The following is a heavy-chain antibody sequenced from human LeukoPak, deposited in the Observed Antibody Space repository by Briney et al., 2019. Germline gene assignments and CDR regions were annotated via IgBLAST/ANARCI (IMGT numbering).Heavy chain of an antibody. CDR1: GGTFSSYA. V-gene: IGHV1-69*01. CDR3: ASGTIRAYAFDI. CDR2: IIPIFGTA. J-gene: IGHJ3*02. D-gene: IGHD1-1*01. Sequence: ASVKVSCKASGGTFSSYAISWVRQAPGQGLEWMGGIIPIFGTANYAQKFQGRVTITADESTSPAYMELSSLRSEDTAVYYCASGTIRAYAFDIWGQGTMVTVSS.